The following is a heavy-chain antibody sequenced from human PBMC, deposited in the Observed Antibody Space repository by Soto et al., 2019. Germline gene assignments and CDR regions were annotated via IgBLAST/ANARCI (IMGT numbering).Heavy chain of an antibody. Sequence: QITLKESGPTLVKPTQTLTLTRTFSGFSLSTSGVGVGWIRQPPGKALEWLALIYWDDDKRYSPSLKSRLTITKDTSKNQVVLTMTNMDHVDTATYDCAHGAPAVTTWGYGIDVWGQGTTVTVSS. CDR3: AHGAPAVTTWGYGIDV. D-gene: IGHD4-4*01. V-gene: IGHV2-5*02. CDR1: GFSLSTSGVG. CDR2: IYWDDDK. J-gene: IGHJ6*02.